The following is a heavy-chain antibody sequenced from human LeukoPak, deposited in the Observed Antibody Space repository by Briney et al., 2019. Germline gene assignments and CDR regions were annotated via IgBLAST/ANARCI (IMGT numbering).Heavy chain of an antibody. V-gene: IGHV1-8*01. CDR2: MSPNSGDT. D-gene: IGHD6-13*01. Sequence: ASVKVSCKASGYTFTSYDFNWVRQATGQRPEWMGWMSPNSGDTGYAQKFQDRVTMTRNTSISTAYMELSSLRSDDTAVYYCARALFSSSWYPAGSGMDVWGQGTTVTVSS. CDR3: ARALFSSSWYPAGSGMDV. CDR1: GYTFTSYD. J-gene: IGHJ6*02.